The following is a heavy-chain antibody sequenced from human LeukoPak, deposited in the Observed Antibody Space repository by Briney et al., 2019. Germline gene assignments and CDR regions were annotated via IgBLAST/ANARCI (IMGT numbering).Heavy chain of an antibody. CDR2: IKQDGSEK. CDR1: GFTFSSYG. V-gene: IGHV3-7*01. Sequence: GGSLRLSCAASGFTFSSYGMHWVRQAPGKGLEWVANIKQDGSEKYYVDSVKGRFTISRDNAKNSLYLQMNSLRAEDTAVYYCARESYGSGGPMWYWGQGTLVTVSS. CDR3: ARESYGSGGPMWY. D-gene: IGHD3-10*01. J-gene: IGHJ4*02.